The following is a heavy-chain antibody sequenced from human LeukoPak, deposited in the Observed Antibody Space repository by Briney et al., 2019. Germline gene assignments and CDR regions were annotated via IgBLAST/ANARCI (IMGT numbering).Heavy chain of an antibody. J-gene: IGHJ6*03. Sequence: SQTLSLTCTVSGGSISSADYYWSWIRQPPGKGLEWIGYIYHSRSTFYNPSLKSRLSISVDSSKNQFSLNLNSVTAADTAVYFCARRYYYYMDVGGKGTTVTVSS. CDR1: GGSISSADYY. V-gene: IGHV4-30-2*01. CDR3: ARRYYYYMDV. CDR2: IYHSRST.